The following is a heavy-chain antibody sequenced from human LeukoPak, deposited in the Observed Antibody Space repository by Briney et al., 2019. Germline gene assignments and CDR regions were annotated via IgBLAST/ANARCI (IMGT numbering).Heavy chain of an antibody. D-gene: IGHD3-3*01. CDR1: GFTFSSYW. CDR3: ASGGVVIISDDAFDI. J-gene: IGHJ3*02. V-gene: IGHV3-7*01. CDR2: IKQDGSEK. Sequence: GGSLRLSCAASGFTFSSYWMSWVRQAPGKGLEWVANIKQDGSEKYHVDSVKGRFTISRDNAKNSLYLQMNSLRAEDTAVYYCASGGVVIISDDAFDIWGQGTMVTVSS.